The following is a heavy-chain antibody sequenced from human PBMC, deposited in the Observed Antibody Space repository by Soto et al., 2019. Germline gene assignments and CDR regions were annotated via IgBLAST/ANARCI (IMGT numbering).Heavy chain of an antibody. CDR3: ARGGGSGSKYGY. J-gene: IGHJ4*02. Sequence: QVQLQQWGAGLLKPSETLSLTCAVYGGSFNGYYWSWIRQPPGKGLGWIGEINHSGNTNYNPSLKSRVTISVDTSKNQFSLKLSSVTAADTAVYYCARGGGSGSKYGYWGQGTLVTVSS. V-gene: IGHV4-34*01. D-gene: IGHD3-10*01. CDR1: GGSFNGYY. CDR2: INHSGNT.